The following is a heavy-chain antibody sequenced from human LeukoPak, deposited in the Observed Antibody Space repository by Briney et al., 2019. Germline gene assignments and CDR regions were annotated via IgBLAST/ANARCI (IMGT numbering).Heavy chain of an antibody. CDR3: ARQIGAGRWSFDY. V-gene: IGHV4-59*04. D-gene: IGHD4-23*01. CDR1: GGSISSYY. CDR2: INYSGST. J-gene: IGHJ4*02. Sequence: SETLSLTCTVSGGSISSYYWSWIRQPPGKGLEWIGYINYSGSTYYNPSLKSRVTISVDTSRNQFSLKLTSVTAADTAVYYCARQIGAGRWSFDYWGQGTLVTVSS.